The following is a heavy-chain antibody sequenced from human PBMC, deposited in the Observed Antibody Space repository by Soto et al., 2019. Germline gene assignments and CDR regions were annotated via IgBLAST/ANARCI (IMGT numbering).Heavy chain of an antibody. CDR1: GGTFRTES. Sequence: QVHLVQSGAEVKKPGSSVKVSCTYSGGTFRTESINWVRQAPGQGLEWMGGILPFFGTADYAPRFQGRVTITADGATTTAYMELSSLTSQDTAVYFCARGHEYGGNSDAVDVWGQGTMVTVSS. J-gene: IGHJ3*01. V-gene: IGHV1-69*13. CDR3: ARGHEYGGNSDAVDV. D-gene: IGHD4-17*01. CDR2: ILPFFGTA.